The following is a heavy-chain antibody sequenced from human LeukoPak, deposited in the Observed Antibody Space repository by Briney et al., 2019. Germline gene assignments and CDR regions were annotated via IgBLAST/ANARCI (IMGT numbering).Heavy chain of an antibody. CDR2: ISSSSSYI. Sequence: GGSLRLSCAASGFTFSSYSMNWVRQAPGKGLEWVLSISSSSSYIYYADSVKGRFTISRDNAKNSLYLQMNSLRAEDTAVYYCARDHNVVVPAAFDYWGQGTLVTVSS. D-gene: IGHD2-2*01. J-gene: IGHJ4*02. CDR3: ARDHNVVVPAAFDY. CDR1: GFTFSSYS. V-gene: IGHV3-21*01.